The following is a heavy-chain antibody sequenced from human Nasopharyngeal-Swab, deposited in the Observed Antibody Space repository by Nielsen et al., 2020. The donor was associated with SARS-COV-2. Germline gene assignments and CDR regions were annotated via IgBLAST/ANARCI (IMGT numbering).Heavy chain of an antibody. V-gene: IGHV4-61*01. J-gene: IGHJ6*03. CDR3: AIVADYYYYYYYMDV. Sequence: SETLSLTCTVSGGSVSSGSYYWSWIRQPPGKGLEWIGYIYYSGSTYYNPSLKSRVTISVDTSKNQFSLKLSSVTAADTAVYYCAIVADYYYYYYYMDVWGKGTTVTVSS. CDR1: GGSVSSGSYY. CDR2: IYYSGST.